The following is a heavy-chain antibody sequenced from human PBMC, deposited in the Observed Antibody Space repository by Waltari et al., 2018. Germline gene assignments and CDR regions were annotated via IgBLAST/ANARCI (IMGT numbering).Heavy chain of an antibody. CDR3: AKANRRSGQDNWFDP. CDR2: ISFDGLDK. CDR1: GFIFSNYG. V-gene: IGHV3-30*18. D-gene: IGHD3-16*02. Sequence: QGQLVESGGGVVQPGRSLRLTCTASGFIFSNYGMHWVRQAPGKGLEWVAVISFDGLDKRYADSVKGRFTISRDNSKNTLFLELNSLTTDDTGVYFCAKANRRSGQDNWFDPWGHGAPVTVSS. J-gene: IGHJ5*02.